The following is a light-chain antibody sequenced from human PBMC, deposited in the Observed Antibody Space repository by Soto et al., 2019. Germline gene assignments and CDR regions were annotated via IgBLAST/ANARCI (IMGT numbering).Light chain of an antibody. CDR2: WAS. Sequence: DIQLTQSPSILSASVGDRVTITCRASENIYGYLAWYQQKPGEAPKLLIYWASTLVSGVPSRFTGGESGTEFTLTISDLQPDDCAAYFCQQYSAYPLTFGGVTQVDVK. J-gene: IGKJ4*01. V-gene: IGKV1-5*03. CDR3: QQYSAYPLT. CDR1: ENIYGY.